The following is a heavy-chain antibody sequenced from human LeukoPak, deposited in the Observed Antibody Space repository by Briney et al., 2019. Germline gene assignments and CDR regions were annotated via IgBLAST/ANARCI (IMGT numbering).Heavy chain of an antibody. D-gene: IGHD3-3*02. CDR2: INPNSGGT. V-gene: IGHV1-2*02. CDR1: GYTFTGYY. CDR3: ARDGLLGYPDAFDI. Sequence: VASVKVSCKASGYTFTGYYMHWVRQAPGQGLEWMGWINPNSGGTNYAQKFQGRVTVTRDTSISTAYMELSRLRSDDTAVYYCARDGLLGYPDAFDIWGQGTMVTVSS. J-gene: IGHJ3*02.